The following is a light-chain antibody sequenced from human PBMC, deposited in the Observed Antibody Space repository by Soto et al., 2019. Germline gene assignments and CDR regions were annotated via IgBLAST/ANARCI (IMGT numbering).Light chain of an antibody. CDR2: DAS. V-gene: IGKV3-20*01. Sequence: PGERVTLSCRASQSVSSSYLAWYQQKAGQAPRLLIYDASNRATGIPARFSGSGSGTDFTLTISRLEPEDFAVYYCQQYGSSGTFGQGTKVDIK. J-gene: IGKJ1*01. CDR1: QSVSSSY. CDR3: QQYGSSGT.